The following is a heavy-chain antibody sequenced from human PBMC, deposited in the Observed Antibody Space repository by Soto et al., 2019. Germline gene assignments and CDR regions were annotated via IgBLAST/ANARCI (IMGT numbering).Heavy chain of an antibody. CDR1: GFTFSSYG. J-gene: IGHJ6*02. D-gene: IGHD6-6*01. CDR2: ISYDGSNK. Sequence: LRLSCAAPGFTFSSYGMHWVRQAPGKGLEWVAVISYDGSNKYYADSVKGRFTISRDNSKNTLYLQMNSLRAEDTAVYYCAKERTASARPGYYYYYYGMDVWGQGTTVTVSS. V-gene: IGHV3-30*18. CDR3: AKERTASARPGYYYYYYGMDV.